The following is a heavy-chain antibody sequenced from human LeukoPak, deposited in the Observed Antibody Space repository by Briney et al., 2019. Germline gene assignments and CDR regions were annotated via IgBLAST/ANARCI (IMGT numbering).Heavy chain of an antibody. V-gene: IGHV4-34*01. J-gene: IGHJ3*02. D-gene: IGHD6-13*01. CDR1: GGSLSGYY. Sequence: PSETLSLTCAVYGGSLSGYYWSWIRQPPGKGLEWIGEINHSGGINYDPPLKSRVTISVDTSKNQFSLNLNSVTAADTAVYYCTRGQGIAIWGQGTKVTVSS. CDR3: TRGQGIAI. CDR2: INHSGGI.